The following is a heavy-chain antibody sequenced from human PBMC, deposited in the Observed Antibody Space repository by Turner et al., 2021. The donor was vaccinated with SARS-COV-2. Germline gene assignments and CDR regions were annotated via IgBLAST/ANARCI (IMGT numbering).Heavy chain of an antibody. CDR2: FVAGDGET. CDR1: AHTRPELS. J-gene: IGHJ6*02. D-gene: IGHD6-19*01. CDR3: ATGVAVTGSPSAYYYYYGMDV. V-gene: IGHV1-24*01. Sequence: QVQLVQSGAEVKKPGASVKLSCKVSAHTRPELSMHWVRQAPGKGLGWMGGFVAGDGETIYAQKYQGRVTMTEDTYTDTTYKEMSSLRSEDTAVYYCATGVAVTGSPSAYYYYYGMDVWGQGTTVTVSS.